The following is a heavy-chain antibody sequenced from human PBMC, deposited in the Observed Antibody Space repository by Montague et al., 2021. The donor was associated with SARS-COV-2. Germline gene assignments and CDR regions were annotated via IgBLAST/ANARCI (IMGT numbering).Heavy chain of an antibody. Sequence: SLRLSCAASGFTFSDYYMSWIRQAPGKGLEWVSYISSSSSYTNYADSVKGRFTISRDNAKNSLYLQMNSLRAEDTAVYYCASLGYCSSTSCSGAFGIWGQGTMVTVSS. CDR1: GFTFSDYY. CDR3: ASLGYCSSTSCSGAFGI. V-gene: IGHV3-11*06. CDR2: ISSSSSYT. J-gene: IGHJ3*02. D-gene: IGHD2-2*01.